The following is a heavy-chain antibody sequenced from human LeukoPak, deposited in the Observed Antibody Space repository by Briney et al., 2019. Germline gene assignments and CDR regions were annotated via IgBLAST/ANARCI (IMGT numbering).Heavy chain of an antibody. J-gene: IGHJ5*02. CDR3: AKLRGVPAAIFHNWFDP. Sequence: GGSLRLSCAASGFTFDTYAMNWVRQAPGKGLKWVSTISATGAVTYFTDSVKGRFTISRDNSKSTLYLQMNSLRAEDTAVYYCAKLRGVPAAIFHNWFDPWGQGTLVTVSS. D-gene: IGHD2-2*02. CDR2: ISATGAVT. V-gene: IGHV3-23*01. CDR1: GFTFDTYA.